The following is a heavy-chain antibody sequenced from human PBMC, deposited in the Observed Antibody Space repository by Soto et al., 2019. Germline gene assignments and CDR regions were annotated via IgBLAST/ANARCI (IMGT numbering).Heavy chain of an antibody. Sequence: ETLSLTCAVSGCSISSSTWWGWVRHPPGEGLEWTVEILHSGTTNYNPSLKSRVTFSVDKSKNQFSLKLSSVTAADTAVYFCARDHGVSRGFAFDYWGQGTLVTVSS. CDR3: ARDHGVSRGFAFDY. J-gene: IGHJ4*01. CDR1: GCSISSSTW. CDR2: ILHSGTT. D-gene: IGHD3-3*01. V-gene: IGHV4-4*01.